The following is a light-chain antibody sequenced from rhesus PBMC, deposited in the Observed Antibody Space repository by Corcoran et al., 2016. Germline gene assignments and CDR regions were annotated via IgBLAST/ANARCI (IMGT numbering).Light chain of an antibody. CDR2: YDS. J-gene: IGKJ1*01. V-gene: IGKV6-55*01. CDR3: QQSSSFPRT. CDR1: QSIGSS. Sequence: EIVLTQSPAFQSVTLKEKVTITCQASQSIGSSLHWYQQKPDQSPTLLIKYDSQSISGVPSRFSGSGAGTDFTLTINSLEAEDAATYYCQQSSSFPRTFGQGTKVEIK.